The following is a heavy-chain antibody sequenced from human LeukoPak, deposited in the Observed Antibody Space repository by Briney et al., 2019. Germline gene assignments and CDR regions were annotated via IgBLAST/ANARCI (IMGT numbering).Heavy chain of an antibody. D-gene: IGHD6-6*01. V-gene: IGHV3-23*01. CDR3: ARDKGNSYLSSFDS. J-gene: IGHJ4*02. CDR1: GFRFSHYG. CDR2: IISTSERK. Sequence: SGGSLRLSCEGFGFRFSHYGRNWVRQAPGKGLEGVSGIISTSERKYYADPVKGRFSGSRDYSKNTVYLQMNSLRAAATAVYYCARDKGNSYLSSFDSWGQGTLVTVSS.